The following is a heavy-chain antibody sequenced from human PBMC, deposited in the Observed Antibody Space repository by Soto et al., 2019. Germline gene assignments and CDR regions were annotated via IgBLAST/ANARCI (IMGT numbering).Heavy chain of an antibody. D-gene: IGHD3-10*01. Sequence: LRLSCEVSGFIFSEYEFNWVRQAPGKGLEWVSYIGKNGRDIYDADSVKGRFTISRDDAKNSLYLQMNSLRAEDTAVYYCARGSSFGYWGQGTLVTVSS. CDR1: GFIFSEYE. V-gene: IGHV3-48*03. CDR3: ARGSSFGY. J-gene: IGHJ4*02. CDR2: IGKNGRDI.